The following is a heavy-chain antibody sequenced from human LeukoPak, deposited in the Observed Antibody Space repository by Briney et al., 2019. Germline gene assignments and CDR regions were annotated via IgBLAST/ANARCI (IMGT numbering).Heavy chain of an antibody. CDR3: ARYRNPNSGGFEY. D-gene: IGHD6-19*01. Sequence: PSETLSLTCTVSGGSISSYYWSWIRQPPGKGLEWIGWIYYSGSTYYNPSLKSRVTVLVDTSKNQFSLKLSSVTAADTAVYYCARYRNPNSGGFEYWGQGTLVTVSS. V-gene: IGHV4-59*01. CDR2: IYYSGST. J-gene: IGHJ4*02. CDR1: GGSISSYY.